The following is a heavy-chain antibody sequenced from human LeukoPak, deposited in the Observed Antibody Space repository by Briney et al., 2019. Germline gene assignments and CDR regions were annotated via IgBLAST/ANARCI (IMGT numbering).Heavy chain of an antibody. CDR2: IHYSGST. CDR1: GGSISSSNYY. J-gene: IGHJ6*03. CDR3: ARGYCSGGSCYSYYYYNYMDV. D-gene: IGHD2-15*01. Sequence: SQALSLTCTVSGGSISSSNYYWGWIRQPPGKGLEWIGSIHYSGSTNYNPSLKSRVTISVDTFKNQFSLKLSSVTAADTAVYYCARGYCSGGSCYSYYYYNYMDVWGKGTTVTVSS. V-gene: IGHV4-39*07.